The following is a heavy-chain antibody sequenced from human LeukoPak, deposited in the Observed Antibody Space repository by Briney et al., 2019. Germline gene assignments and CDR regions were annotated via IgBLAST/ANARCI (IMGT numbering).Heavy chain of an antibody. CDR1: GYTFTSYA. J-gene: IGHJ4*02. CDR2: ISAGNGNT. CDR3: TRDSGSGNNDY. D-gene: IGHD1-26*01. V-gene: IGHV1-3*01. Sequence: ASVKVSCTASGYTFTSYAIHWVRQAPGQRLEWMGRISAGNGNTKYSQNFQGRVTFISNTSATTAFMELSSLRPEDAAVYYCTRDSGSGNNDYWGQGTLVTVSS.